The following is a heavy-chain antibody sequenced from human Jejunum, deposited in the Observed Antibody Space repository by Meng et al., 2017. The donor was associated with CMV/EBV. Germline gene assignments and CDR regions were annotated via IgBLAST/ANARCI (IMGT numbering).Heavy chain of an antibody. Sequence: PSGDSFNSSTIFWVRPAPGQGLQSLGGIVPVFGTSHNTQNFQSRVTITTDESTSTVYMELNSLRSDDTALYYCMMYQNWGETDFWGQGTLVTVSS. CDR1: GDSFNSST. J-gene: IGHJ4*02. V-gene: IGHV1-69*05. CDR2: IVPVFGTS. CDR3: MMYQNWGETDF. D-gene: IGHD2-8*01.